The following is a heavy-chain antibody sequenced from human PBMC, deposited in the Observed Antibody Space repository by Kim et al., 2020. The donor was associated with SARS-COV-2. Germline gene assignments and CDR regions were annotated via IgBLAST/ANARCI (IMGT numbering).Heavy chain of an antibody. D-gene: IGHD3-22*01. Sequence: VECRFTISRDKAKNTLYLQMNSLRAEDTAVYYCASRTYYYDSSGYYDFDYWGQRTLVTVCS. J-gene: IGHJ4*02. V-gene: IGHV3-23*01. CDR3: ASRTYYYDSSGYYDFDY.